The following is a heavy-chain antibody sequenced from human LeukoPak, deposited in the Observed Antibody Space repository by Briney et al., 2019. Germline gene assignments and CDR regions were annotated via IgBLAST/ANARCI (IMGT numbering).Heavy chain of an antibody. Sequence: ASVKVSCKSSGGTFSSYAVSWVRQAPGQGLEWMGEIIPIFGSAKYAQKFQGRVTITTDESTSTAYMELSRLRSDDTAVYYCARGLTKAVEDGLVDPWGQGTLVTVSS. CDR1: GGTFSSYA. D-gene: IGHD2-8*01. J-gene: IGHJ5*02. V-gene: IGHV1-69*05. CDR3: ARGLTKAVEDGLVDP. CDR2: IIPIFGSA.